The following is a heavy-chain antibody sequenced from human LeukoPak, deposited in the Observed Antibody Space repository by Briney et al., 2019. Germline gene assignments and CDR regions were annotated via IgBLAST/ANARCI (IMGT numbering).Heavy chain of an antibody. V-gene: IGHV3-21*01. CDR2: ISSSSSYI. Sequence: GGSLRLSCAASGFTFSSYSMNWVRRAPGKGLEWVSSISSSSSYIYYADSVKGRFTISRDNAKNSLYLQMNSLRAEDTAVYYCARVQHGDYYDSSGYYYDYWGQGTLVTVSS. J-gene: IGHJ4*02. CDR3: ARVQHGDYYDSSGYYYDY. D-gene: IGHD3-22*01. CDR1: GFTFSSYS.